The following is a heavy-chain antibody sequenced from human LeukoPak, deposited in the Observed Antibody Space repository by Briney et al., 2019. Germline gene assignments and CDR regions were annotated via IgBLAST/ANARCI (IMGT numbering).Heavy chain of an antibody. J-gene: IGHJ4*02. CDR2: IYHSGST. CDR3: ARDSDEGATILSYFDY. Sequence: SETLSLTCTVSGGSISSGGYYWSWIRQPPGKGLEWIGYIYHSGSTYYNPSLKSRVTISVDRSKNQFSLKLSSVTAADTAVYYCARDSDEGATILSYFDYWGQGTLVTVSS. V-gene: IGHV4-30-2*01. CDR1: GGSISSGGYY. D-gene: IGHD1-26*01.